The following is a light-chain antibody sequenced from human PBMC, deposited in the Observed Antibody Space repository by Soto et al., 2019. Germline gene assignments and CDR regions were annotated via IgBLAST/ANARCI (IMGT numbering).Light chain of an antibody. V-gene: IGLV2-14*01. CDR2: EVT. J-gene: IGLJ2*01. CDR3: SSYTSSSTVL. CDR1: SSDVGGYNY. Sequence: QSALTQPASVSGSLGQSITISCTGTSSDVGGYNYVSWYQQHPGKDPKVVICEVTKRPSGVSSRFSGFKSGNTASLTVSGLQAEDEGDYYCSSYTSSSTVLFGGGTKLTVL.